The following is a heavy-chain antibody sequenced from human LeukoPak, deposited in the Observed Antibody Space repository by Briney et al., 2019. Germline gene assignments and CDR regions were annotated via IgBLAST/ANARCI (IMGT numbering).Heavy chain of an antibody. CDR2: IKHDGNEK. J-gene: IGHJ4*02. V-gene: IGHV3-7*01. D-gene: IGHD5-12*01. CDR3: VKGGWINILDY. CDR1: GFTFSSYW. Sequence: GGSLRLSCTASGFTFSSYWMTWVRQAPGKGLEWVANIKHDGNEKYYADSVVGRLTISRDNAKNSLFLQMNNVRAEDMAVYYCVKGGWINILDYWGQGTLVTVSS.